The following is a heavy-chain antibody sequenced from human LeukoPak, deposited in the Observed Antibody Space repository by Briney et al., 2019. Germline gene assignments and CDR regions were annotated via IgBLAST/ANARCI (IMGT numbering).Heavy chain of an antibody. D-gene: IGHD1-1*01. V-gene: IGHV1-69*13. CDR1: GGTFSSYA. J-gene: IGHJ3*02. CDR3: AMVIWNGDAFDI. CDR2: IIPIFGTA. Sequence: ASVKVSCKASGGTFSSYAISWVRQAPGQGLEWMGGIIPIFGTANYAQKFQGRVTITADESTSTAYMELSSLRSEDTAVYYCAMVIWNGDAFDIWGQGTMVTVSS.